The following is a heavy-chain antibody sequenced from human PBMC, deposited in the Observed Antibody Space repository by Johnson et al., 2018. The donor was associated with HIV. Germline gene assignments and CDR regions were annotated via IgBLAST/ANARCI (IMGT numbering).Heavy chain of an antibody. V-gene: IGHV3-30-3*01. CDR1: GFTFSSYA. D-gene: IGHD2-15*01. Sequence: QVQLVESGGGVVQPGRSLRPSCAASGFTFSSYAMHWVRQAPGTGLEWVAVISYDGSTKYYADSVTGRFIISRDTSKNTLYLQMNSLRAEDTALYYCARSVGYCSGGSCSPDAFDIWGQGTMVTGSS. J-gene: IGHJ3*02. CDR2: ISYDGSTK. CDR3: ARSVGYCSGGSCSPDAFDI.